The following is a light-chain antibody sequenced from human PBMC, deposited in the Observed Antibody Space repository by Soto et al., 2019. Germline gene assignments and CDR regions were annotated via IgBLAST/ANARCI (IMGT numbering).Light chain of an antibody. CDR1: QSVLYSSNNKEY. CDR3: QQYYSTPYT. CDR2: WAS. Sequence: DIVMTQSPDSLAVSLGERATINCKSSQSVLYSSNNKEYLAWFQQRPGQSPKLLIYWASTRESGVPDRFSGSGSGTDFTRTISSLQAEDVAVYYCQQYYSTPYTFGQGTKLEIK. V-gene: IGKV4-1*01. J-gene: IGKJ2*01.